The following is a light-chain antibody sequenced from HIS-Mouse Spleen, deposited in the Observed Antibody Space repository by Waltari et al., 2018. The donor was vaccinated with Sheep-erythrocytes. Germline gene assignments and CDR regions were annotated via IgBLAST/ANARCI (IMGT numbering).Light chain of an antibody. J-gene: IGLJ3*02. CDR3: SSYTSSSSWV. CDR1: ISDVGGYNY. CDR2: EVS. V-gene: IGLV2-14*01. Sequence: QSALTQPASVSGSPGQSITISCTGTISDVGGYNYVSWYQQHPGKAPKLMIYEVSNRPSGVSNRVSGSKSGNTASLTISVLQAEDEADYYCSSYTSSSSWVFGGGTKLTVL.